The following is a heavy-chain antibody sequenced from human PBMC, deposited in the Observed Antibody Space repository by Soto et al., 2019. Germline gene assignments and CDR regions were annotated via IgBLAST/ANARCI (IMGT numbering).Heavy chain of an antibody. D-gene: IGHD5-12*01. CDR3: AREIRSSRWLQFGFAY. CDR2: INPSGGST. V-gene: IGHV1-46*01. CDR1: GYTFTSYY. Sequence: ASVKVSCKASGYTFTSYYMHWVRQAPGQGLEWMGIINPSGGSTSYAQKFQGRVTMTRDTSTSTVYMELSSLRSEDTAVCYCAREIRSSRWLQFGFAYWGQGTLVTVSS. J-gene: IGHJ4*02.